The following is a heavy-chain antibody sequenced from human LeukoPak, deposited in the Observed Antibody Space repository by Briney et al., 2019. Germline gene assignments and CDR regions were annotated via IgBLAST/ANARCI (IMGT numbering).Heavy chain of an antibody. Sequence: PGGSLRLSCAASGFTFSSYAMSWVRQAPGKGLEWVSAISGSGGSTYYADSVKGRFTISRDNSKNTLYLQMNSLRAEDTAVYYCANSRMGGITMIVVVAPFDYWGQGTLVTVSS. CDR3: ANSRMGGITMIVVVAPFDY. D-gene: IGHD3-22*01. CDR2: ISGSGGST. J-gene: IGHJ4*02. CDR1: GFTFSSYA. V-gene: IGHV3-23*01.